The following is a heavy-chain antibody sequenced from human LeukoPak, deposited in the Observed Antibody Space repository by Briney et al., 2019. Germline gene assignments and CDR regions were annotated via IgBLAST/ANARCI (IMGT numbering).Heavy chain of an antibody. D-gene: IGHD5-18*01. CDR3: ARNGATLRVDTAMVYGFDY. CDR1: GFTFSSYA. Sequence: GGSLRLSCAASGFTFSSYAMHWVRQAPGKGLEWVAVISYDGSNKYYADSVKGRFTISRDNSKNTLYLQMNSLRAEDTAVYYCARNGATLRVDTAMVYGFDYWGQGTLVTVSS. J-gene: IGHJ4*02. V-gene: IGHV3-30*04. CDR2: ISYDGSNK.